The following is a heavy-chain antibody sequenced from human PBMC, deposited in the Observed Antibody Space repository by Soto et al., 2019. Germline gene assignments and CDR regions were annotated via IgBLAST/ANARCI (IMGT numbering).Heavy chain of an antibody. CDR1: GYSISSGYY. D-gene: IGHD3-22*01. V-gene: IGHV4-38-2*02. CDR2: IYHSGST. CDR3: ARERDYDSSGYQIDY. Sequence: PSETLSLTCAVSGYSISSGYYWGWIRQPPGKGLEWIGSIYHSGSTYYNPSLKSRVTISVDTSKNQFSLKLSSVTAADTAVYCCARERDYDSSGYQIDYWGQGTLVTVSS. J-gene: IGHJ4*02.